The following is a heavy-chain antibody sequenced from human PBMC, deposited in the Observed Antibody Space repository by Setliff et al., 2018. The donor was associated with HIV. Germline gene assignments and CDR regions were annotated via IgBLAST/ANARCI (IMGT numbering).Heavy chain of an antibody. D-gene: IGHD4-17*01. CDR2: IYSTGST. V-gene: IGHV4-59*11. J-gene: IGHJ4*02. Sequence: SETLSLTCTVSGASNTSHYWSWIRQSPGRELEWIGYIYSTGSTNYNPSLQSRVSISMDASKNKFSLKVTSVTSADTAVYYCAKGAGFYGDYTFDYWGQGNLVTVSS. CDR3: AKGAGFYGDYTFDY. CDR1: GASNTSHY.